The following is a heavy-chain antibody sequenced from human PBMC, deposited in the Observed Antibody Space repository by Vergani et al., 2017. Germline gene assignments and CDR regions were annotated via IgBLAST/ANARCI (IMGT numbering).Heavy chain of an antibody. Sequence: QVQLVESGGGLVKPGGSLRLSCAASGFTFSDYYMSWIRQAPGKGLEWVSYISSSSSYTHYADSVKGRFTISRDNDKNSLYLQMNSLRAEDTAVYYCARVKKEMATINGWDYWGQGTLVTVSS. CDR3: ARVKKEMATINGWDY. V-gene: IGHV3-11*06. CDR1: GFTFSDYY. CDR2: ISSSSSYT. J-gene: IGHJ4*02. D-gene: IGHD5-24*01.